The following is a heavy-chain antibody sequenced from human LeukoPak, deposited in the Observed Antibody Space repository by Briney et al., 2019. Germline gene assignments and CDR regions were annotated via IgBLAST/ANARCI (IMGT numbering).Heavy chain of an antibody. D-gene: IGHD6-19*01. V-gene: IGHV3-21*01. Sequence: PGGSLRLSCAAPGFTFSSYSMNWVRQAPGKGMEWVSSISSSSSYIYYADSVKGRFTISRDNAKNSLYLQMNSLRAEDTAVYYCARALYSGRWYGSDYWGQGALVTVSS. CDR3: ARALYSGRWYGSDY. CDR1: GFTFSSYS. CDR2: ISSSSSYI. J-gene: IGHJ4*02.